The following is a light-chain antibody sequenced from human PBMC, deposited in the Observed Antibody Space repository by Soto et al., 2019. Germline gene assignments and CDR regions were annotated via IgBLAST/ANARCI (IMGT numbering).Light chain of an antibody. V-gene: IGKV3-20*01. J-gene: IGKJ1*01. CDR3: QQFDRSLPSWT. CDR2: GAS. Sequence: PGERATLSCRASQGVSSNYLAWYQHIPGQAPRLLIYGASTRATGIPDRFSGSGSGTDFTLTISRLEPEDFAVYYCQQFDRSLPSWTFGQGTKVE. CDR1: QGVSSNY.